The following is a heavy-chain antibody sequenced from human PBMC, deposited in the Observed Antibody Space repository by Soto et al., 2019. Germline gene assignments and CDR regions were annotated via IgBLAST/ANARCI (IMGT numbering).Heavy chain of an antibody. D-gene: IGHD3-9*01. CDR3: AKKLRYFDWSLDY. CDR2: ISGSGGST. CDR1: GFTFSSYA. Sequence: EVQLLESGGGLVQPGGSLRLSCAASGFTFSSYAMSWVRQAPGKGLEWVSAISGSGGSTYYADSVKGRFTISRDNSKNTLYLQMNSLSTKDTAVDYCAKKLRYFDWSLDYWVQGTLVTVTS. J-gene: IGHJ4*02. V-gene: IGHV3-23*01.